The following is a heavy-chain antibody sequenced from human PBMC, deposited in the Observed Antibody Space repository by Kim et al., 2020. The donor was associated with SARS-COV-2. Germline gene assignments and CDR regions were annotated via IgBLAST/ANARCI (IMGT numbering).Heavy chain of an antibody. J-gene: IGHJ4*02. CDR3: AKDTDWLPGAFDY. V-gene: IGHV3-9*01. CDR1: GFTFDDYA. D-gene: IGHD5-12*01. Sequence: GGSLRLSCAASGFTFDDYAMHWVRQAPGKGLEWVSGISWNSGSIGYADSVKGRFTISRDNAKNSLYLQMNSLRAEDTALYYCAKDTDWLPGAFDYWGQGTLVTVSS. CDR2: ISWNSGSI.